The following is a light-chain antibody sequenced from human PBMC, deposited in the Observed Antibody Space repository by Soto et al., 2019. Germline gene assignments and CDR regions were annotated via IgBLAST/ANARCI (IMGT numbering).Light chain of an antibody. V-gene: IGKV1-5*03. Sequence: DIQMTQSPSTLSASVGDRVTITCRASQSISTWLAWYQQKPGKAPKLLIYKASSLEGGVPSRFGGSGSGTLVNLTISSLHPDDFATYYCQQYNTYPLTFGGGTTVDIK. CDR2: KAS. CDR3: QQYNTYPLT. J-gene: IGKJ4*01. CDR1: QSISTW.